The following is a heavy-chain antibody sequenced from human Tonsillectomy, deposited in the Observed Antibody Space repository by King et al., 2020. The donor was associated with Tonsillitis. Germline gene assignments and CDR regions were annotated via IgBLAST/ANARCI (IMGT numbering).Heavy chain of an antibody. J-gene: IGHJ4*02. Sequence: QLQESGPGLVKPSETLSLTCTVSDGSISGDYWSWLRPPPGKGLEWIGYIYYSGSTNYNPSLKSRVTISVDTSKNQFSLEMTSVTAADTAMYYCARISGNPEVFDYWGQGTLVTVSS. CDR2: IYYSGST. CDR3: ARISGNPEVFDY. CDR1: DGSISGDY. D-gene: IGHD4-23*01. V-gene: IGHV4-59*01.